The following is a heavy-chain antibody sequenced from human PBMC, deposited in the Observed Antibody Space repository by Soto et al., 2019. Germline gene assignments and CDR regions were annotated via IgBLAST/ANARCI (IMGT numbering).Heavy chain of an antibody. D-gene: IGHD3-16*02. CDR2: ISGSGDSK. CDR1: GFTFSSYA. J-gene: IGHJ4*02. Sequence: GGSLRLSCAASGFTFSSYALSWVRRGPGKGLEWVSGISGSGDSKHYSDSLKGRFTISRDNSKNTLFLQMNSLRAEDTAVYYCARIPFDHVWGTDRYSPNFDYWGQGTQVTVSS. CDR3: ARIPFDHVWGTDRYSPNFDY. V-gene: IGHV3-23*01.